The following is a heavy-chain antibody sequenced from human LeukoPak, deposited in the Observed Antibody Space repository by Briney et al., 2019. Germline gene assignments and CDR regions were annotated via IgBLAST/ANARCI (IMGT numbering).Heavy chain of an antibody. Sequence: SGPTLVKPTQTLTLTCTFSGFSLSTTGVGVGWVRQPPGKAAEWLALIYWDDDKRYSPSLKSRLTITKDTSKNQVVLTMTNMDRVDTATYYCAHLSRDYDILIDYIYYFDYWGRGTLVTVSS. CDR3: AHLSRDYDILIDYIYYFDY. CDR2: IYWDDDK. CDR1: GFSLSTTGVG. J-gene: IGHJ4*02. V-gene: IGHV2-5*02. D-gene: IGHD3-9*01.